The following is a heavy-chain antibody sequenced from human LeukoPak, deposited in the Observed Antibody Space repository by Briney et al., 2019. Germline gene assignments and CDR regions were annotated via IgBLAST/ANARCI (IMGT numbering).Heavy chain of an antibody. D-gene: IGHD5-18*01. Sequence: GGSLRLSCAASGFTFRNYAMSWVRQARGKGLEWVSVTSGSGDSTYYGDSVKGRLTISRDNSKNTLYLQMNSLRVEDTAVYYCAKHPGYSYGPRYYMDVWSQGTTVTVSS. CDR3: AKHPGYSYGPRYYMDV. CDR1: GFTFRNYA. CDR2: TSGSGDST. J-gene: IGHJ6*03. V-gene: IGHV3-23*01.